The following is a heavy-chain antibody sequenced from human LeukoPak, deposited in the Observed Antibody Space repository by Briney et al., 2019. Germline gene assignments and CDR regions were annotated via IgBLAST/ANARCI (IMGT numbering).Heavy chain of an antibody. CDR2: IGGSGGST. D-gene: IGHD6-13*01. CDR1: GFTFSSYA. V-gene: IGHV3-23*01. CDR3: AKDQSLNGYSCNRYWDC. J-gene: IGHJ4*02. Sequence: GGSLRLSCAASGFTFSSYAMSWVRQAPGKGLEWVSIIGGSGGSTYYADSVKGRFTISRDNSKNTLYLQMNRLRAEDTAVYYCAKDQSLNGYSCNRYWDCWGQGTLVTVSS.